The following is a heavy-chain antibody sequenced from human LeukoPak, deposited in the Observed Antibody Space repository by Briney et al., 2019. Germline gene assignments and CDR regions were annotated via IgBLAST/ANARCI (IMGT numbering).Heavy chain of an antibody. V-gene: IGHV1-18*01. CDR1: GDTFTSDC. J-gene: IGHJ4*02. CDR2: ISAYNGNI. CDR3: SRLVDRTSCVYSFDY. D-gene: IGHD2-2*01. Sequence: ASVKVSCMASGDTFTSDCISWVRQAPGQGLEWMGWISAYNGNINYAQKLQGRVTMTTDTSTSTAYMELRSVRSHDTAVYYCSRLVDRTSCVYSFDYWGQGTLVTVSS.